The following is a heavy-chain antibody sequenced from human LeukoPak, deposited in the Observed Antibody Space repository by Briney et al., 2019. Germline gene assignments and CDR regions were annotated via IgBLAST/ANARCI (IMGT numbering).Heavy chain of an antibody. D-gene: IGHD3-3*01. V-gene: IGHV3-30-3*01. J-gene: IGHJ6*03. CDR1: GFTFSNYA. Sequence: PGGSLRLSCAASGFTFSNYAMYWVRQAPGKGLEGVAIISNDGSNKDYADSVKGRFTISRDNSKNTLYLQMNSLRAEDTAVYFCAREGYYDFWSGYIRSYYFYYMDVWGKGATVTVSS. CDR3: AREGYYDFWSGYIRSYYFYYMDV. CDR2: ISNDGSNK.